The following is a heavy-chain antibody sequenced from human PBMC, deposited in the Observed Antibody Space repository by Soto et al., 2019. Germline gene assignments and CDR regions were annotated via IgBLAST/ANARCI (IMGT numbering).Heavy chain of an antibody. CDR3: ARETTGTTYNWFDP. D-gene: IGHD1-1*01. CDR1: CYTFTSYG. V-gene: IGHV1-18*01. J-gene: IGHJ5*02. CDR2: ISAYNGNT. Sequence: ASVKVSCKASCYTFTSYGISWVRQAPGQGLEWMGWISAYNGNTNYAQKLQGRVTMTTDTSTSTAYMELRSLRSDDTAVYYCARETTGTTYNWFDPWGQGTLVTVSS.